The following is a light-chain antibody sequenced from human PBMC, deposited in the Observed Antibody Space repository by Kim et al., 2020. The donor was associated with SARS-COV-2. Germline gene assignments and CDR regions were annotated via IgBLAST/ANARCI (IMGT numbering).Light chain of an antibody. J-gene: IGKJ2*01. CDR3: HQYGTSPQT. V-gene: IGKV3-20*01. Sequence: LCPGERATLSCRAGQTVSSSYLAWYQRKPGQAPRLLIYDASKRATGIPDRVRGSGSGTDFTLTISRLDPEDFAVYYCHQYGTSPQTFGQGTKLEI. CDR2: DAS. CDR1: QTVSSSY.